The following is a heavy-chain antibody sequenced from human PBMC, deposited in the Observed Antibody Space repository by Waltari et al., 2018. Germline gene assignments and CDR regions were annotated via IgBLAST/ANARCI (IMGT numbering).Heavy chain of an antibody. D-gene: IGHD3-10*01. J-gene: IGHJ6*03. CDR3: ARNPQNGSGSYRYYYYYMDV. CDR1: GFTFSSYW. Sequence: EVQLVESGGGLVQPGGSLRLSCAASGFTFSSYWMSWVRQAPGKGLGWVANIKQDGSGKDYVDSVKGRFTISRDNAKNSLYLQMNSLRAEDTAVYYCARNPQNGSGSYRYYYYYMDVWGKGTTVTVSS. CDR2: IKQDGSGK. V-gene: IGHV3-7*01.